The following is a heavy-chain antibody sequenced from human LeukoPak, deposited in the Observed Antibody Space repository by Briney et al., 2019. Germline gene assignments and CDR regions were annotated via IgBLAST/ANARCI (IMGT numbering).Heavy chain of an antibody. CDR1: GGSINSHY. CDR2: VFNGGST. Sequence: SETLCLTCSVSGGSINSHYWSWIRQSPGKGLEWIGYVFNGGSTNYNPSLKSRVTMSLDTSRDQFSLRLSSVTAADTAIYYCASRPAGSTWYGVFDYWSQGTLVTVSP. CDR3: ASRPAGSTWYGVFDY. J-gene: IGHJ4*02. V-gene: IGHV4-59*11. D-gene: IGHD6-13*01.